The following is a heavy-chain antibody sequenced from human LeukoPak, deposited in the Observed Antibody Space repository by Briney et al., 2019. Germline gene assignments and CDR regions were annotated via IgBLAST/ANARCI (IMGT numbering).Heavy chain of an antibody. CDR1: QFAFSSYS. CDR3: ARDEETVAGLNGFDL. CDR2: ITSGSKYI. D-gene: IGHD6-19*01. Sequence: PGGSLRLSCAASQFAFSSYSMKWFRQAPGKGLERVASITSGSKYIFYADSVKGRFTISRDNAENSLFLQMNSLRAEDTGVYYCARDEETVAGLNGFDLWGPGTLVTVSS. V-gene: IGHV3-21*01. J-gene: IGHJ4*02.